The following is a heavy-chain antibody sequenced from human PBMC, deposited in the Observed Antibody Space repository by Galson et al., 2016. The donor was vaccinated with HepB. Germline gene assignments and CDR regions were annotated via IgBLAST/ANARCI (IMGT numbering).Heavy chain of an antibody. Sequence: SETLSLTCGVYGGSFSGYYWSWIRQAPGTGLEWIGEINHSGSTNNNPSLKSRVTMSVDTSKKQFSLKLNSITAADTAMYYCARGPRNVEVVVAAPPIQLDAFDLWGQGTMVTVSS. J-gene: IGHJ3*01. CDR2: INHSGST. V-gene: IGHV4-34*01. CDR1: GGSFSGYY. CDR3: ARGPRNVEVVVAAPPIQLDAFDL. D-gene: IGHD2-15*01.